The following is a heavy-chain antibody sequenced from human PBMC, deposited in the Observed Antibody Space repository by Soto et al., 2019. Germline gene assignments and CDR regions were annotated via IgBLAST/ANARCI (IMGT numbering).Heavy chain of an antibody. J-gene: IGHJ4*02. D-gene: IGHD1-7*01. Sequence: PSETLSLTCTVSGGSISSSSYYWGWIRQPPGKGLEWIGEINHSGSTNYNPSLKSRVTISVDTSKNQFSLKLSSVTAADTAVYYCARALQNWNYPSFDYWGQGTLVTVSS. CDR3: ARALQNWNYPSFDY. CDR1: GGSISSSSYY. CDR2: INHSGST. V-gene: IGHV4-39*07.